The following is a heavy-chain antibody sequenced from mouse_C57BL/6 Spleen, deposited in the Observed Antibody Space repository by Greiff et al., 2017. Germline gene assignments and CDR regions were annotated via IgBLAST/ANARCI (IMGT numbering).Heavy chain of an antibody. J-gene: IGHJ2*01. D-gene: IGHD2-10*02. Sequence: EVKLQESGGDLVKPGGSLKLSCAASGFTFSSYGMSWVRQTPDKRLEWVATISSGGSYTYYPDSVKGRFTISRDNAKNTLYLQMSSLKSEDTAMYYCAKEGTYGNYFDYWGQGTTLTVSS. V-gene: IGHV5-6*01. CDR3: AKEGTYGNYFDY. CDR1: GFTFSSYG. CDR2: ISSGGSYT.